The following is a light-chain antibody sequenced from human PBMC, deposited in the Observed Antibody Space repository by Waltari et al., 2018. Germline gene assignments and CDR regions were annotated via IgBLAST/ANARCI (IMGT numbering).Light chain of an antibody. Sequence: DIEMTQSPSSLSASVGESVTITCWASQTNREYLNWYQQKPGKAPKLLIYGASSLQSGVPSRFSGSGSGTDFTFSITSLQPEDSATYYCQQSYTFGGGTKVEIK. CDR1: QTNREY. V-gene: IGKV1-39*01. CDR2: GAS. J-gene: IGKJ4*01. CDR3: QQSYT.